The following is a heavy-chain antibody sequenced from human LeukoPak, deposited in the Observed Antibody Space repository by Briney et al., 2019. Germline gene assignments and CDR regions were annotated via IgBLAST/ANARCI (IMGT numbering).Heavy chain of an antibody. Sequence: RSGGSLRLSCAASGFTFDDYGMSWVRQAPGKGLEWISGVNWNGGSTGYADSVKGRFTISRDNAKNSLYLQMNSLRAEGTAVYYCAKDHDATCSGGSCYSLDSWGQGTLVTVSS. J-gene: IGHJ4*02. CDR3: AKDHDATCSGGSCYSLDS. V-gene: IGHV3-20*04. CDR1: GFTFDDYG. D-gene: IGHD2-15*01. CDR2: VNWNGGST.